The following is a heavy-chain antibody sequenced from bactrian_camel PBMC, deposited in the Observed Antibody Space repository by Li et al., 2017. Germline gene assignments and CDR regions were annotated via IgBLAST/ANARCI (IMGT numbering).Heavy chain of an antibody. D-gene: IGHD2*01. CDR3: AARTDSDCGIWHLATAGYFRY. CDR1: GYIIDSCV. J-gene: IGHJ4*01. V-gene: IGHV3S55*01. Sequence: VQLVESGGGSVQAGGSLRLSCTASGYIIDSCVTAWYRQTPGQDRVLVAKIEGDGTTFYTYSVKGRFTISQGDAKHTLHLRMNSLRTEDTAVYICAARTDSDCGIWHLATAGYFRYWGRGTQVTVS. CDR2: IEGDGTT.